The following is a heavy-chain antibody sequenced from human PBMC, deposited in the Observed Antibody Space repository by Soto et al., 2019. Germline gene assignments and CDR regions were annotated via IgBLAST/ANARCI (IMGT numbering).Heavy chain of an antibody. D-gene: IGHD3-22*01. CDR2: IIPIFGTA. CDR1: GVTFGSYS. J-gene: IGHJ4*02. V-gene: IGHV1-69*06. CDR3: ARSYSSGYYRAFDY. Sequence: SLKVSCKASGVTFGSYSISWVRQSPGQGLEWVGGIIPIFGTANYAQKFQGRVTITADKSTSTAYMELSSLRSEDTAVYYCARSYSSGYYRAFDYWGQGTLVTVS.